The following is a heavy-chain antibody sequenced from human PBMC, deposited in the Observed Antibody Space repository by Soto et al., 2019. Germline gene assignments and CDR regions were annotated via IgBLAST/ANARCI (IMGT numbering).Heavy chain of an antibody. D-gene: IGHD6-13*01. CDR2: IYYSGST. Sequence: KPSETLSLTCTVSGGSISSYYWSWIRQPPGKGLEWIGYIYYSGSTNYNPSLKSRVTISVDTSKNQFSLKLSSVTAADTAVYYCARQLSKDSSSWYSMDVWGKGTTVTVSS. CDR1: GGSISSYY. J-gene: IGHJ6*04. V-gene: IGHV4-59*08. CDR3: ARQLSKDSSSWYSMDV.